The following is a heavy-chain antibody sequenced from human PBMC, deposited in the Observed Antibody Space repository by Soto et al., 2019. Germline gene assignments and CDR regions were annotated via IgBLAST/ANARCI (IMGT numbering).Heavy chain of an antibody. J-gene: IGHJ2*01. CDR2: IYHSGSI. Sequence: QLQLQESGSGLVKPSQTLSLTCAVSGASISSGCHSWSWIRQPPGKGLEWIGYIYHSGSIYYNPSLKSRVTISVDRSKNQFSLKLSSVTAADTAVYYCARGDDYSDYHYWYLDFCGRGTLVTVSS. CDR3: ARGDDYSDYHYWYLDF. CDR1: GASISSGCHS. V-gene: IGHV4-30-2*01. D-gene: IGHD4-17*01.